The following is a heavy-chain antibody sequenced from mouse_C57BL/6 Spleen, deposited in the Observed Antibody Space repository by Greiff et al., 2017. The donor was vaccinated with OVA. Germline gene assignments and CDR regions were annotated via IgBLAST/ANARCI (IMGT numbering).Heavy chain of an antibody. Sequence: QVQLQQSGAELVRPGSSVKLSCKASGYTFTSYWMHWVKQRPIQGLEWIGNIDPSDSETHYNQKFKDKATLTVDKSSSTAYMQLSSLTSEDSAVYYCARGDYYGSSYRFAYWGQGTLVTVSA. J-gene: IGHJ3*01. D-gene: IGHD1-1*01. CDR2: IDPSDSET. CDR3: ARGDYYGSSYRFAY. CDR1: GYTFTSYW. V-gene: IGHV1-52*01.